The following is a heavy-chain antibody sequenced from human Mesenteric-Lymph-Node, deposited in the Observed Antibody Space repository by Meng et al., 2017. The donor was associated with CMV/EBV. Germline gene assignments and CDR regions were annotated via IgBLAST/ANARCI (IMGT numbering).Heavy chain of an antibody. CDR1: GCTFSSYG. J-gene: IGHJ4*02. V-gene: IGHV3-33*01. CDR3: ATVRTDIDY. CDR2: IWYDGSNK. Sequence: LRLACAASGCTFSSYGMHWVRQAPGKGLEWVAVIWYDGSNKYYADSVKGRFTISRDNSKNTLYLQMNSLRAEDTAVYYCATVRTDIDYWGQGTLVTVSS.